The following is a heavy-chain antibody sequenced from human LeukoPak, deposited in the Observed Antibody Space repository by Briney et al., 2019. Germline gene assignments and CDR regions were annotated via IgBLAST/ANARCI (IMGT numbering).Heavy chain of an antibody. J-gene: IGHJ3*02. CDR2: IIPILGIA. V-gene: IGHV1-69*04. Sequence: ASVKVSCKSSGGTFSSYAISWVRQAPGQGLEWMGRIIPILGIANYAQKFQGRVTITADKSTSTAYMELSSLRSEDTAVYYCARVYYYDSSGYYAFDIWGQGTMVTVSS. CDR3: ARVYYYDSSGYYAFDI. D-gene: IGHD3-22*01. CDR1: GGTFSSYA.